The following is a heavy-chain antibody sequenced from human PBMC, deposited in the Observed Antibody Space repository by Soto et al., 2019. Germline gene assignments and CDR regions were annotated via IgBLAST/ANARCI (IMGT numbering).Heavy chain of an antibody. CDR3: ANGLLGGETGAEFDY. D-gene: IGHD6-13*01. CDR1: GIPLSTYD. Sequence: QVQLVESGGGVVQPGRSLRLSCTASGIPLSTYDIHWVRQAPGKGLEWVASISFHGINKYYADSVRGRFSISRDNSEDTLYLQMNSVRDEDTATYHCANGLLGGETGAEFDYWGLGTLVTVSS. V-gene: IGHV3-30*18. J-gene: IGHJ4*02. CDR2: ISFHGINK.